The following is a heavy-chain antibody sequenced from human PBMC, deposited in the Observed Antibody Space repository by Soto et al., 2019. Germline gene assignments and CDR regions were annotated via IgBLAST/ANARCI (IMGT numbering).Heavy chain of an antibody. J-gene: IGHJ4*02. D-gene: IGHD2-21*02. CDR2: INHSGST. Sequence: SETLSLTCTVSGGSISSSSYYWGWIRQPPGKGLEWIGEINHSGSTNYNPSLKSRVTISVDTSKNQFSLKLSSVTAADTAVYYCAHRTGDGSDFDYWGQGTLVTVSS. CDR1: GGSISSSSYY. CDR3: AHRTGDGSDFDY. V-gene: IGHV4-39*07.